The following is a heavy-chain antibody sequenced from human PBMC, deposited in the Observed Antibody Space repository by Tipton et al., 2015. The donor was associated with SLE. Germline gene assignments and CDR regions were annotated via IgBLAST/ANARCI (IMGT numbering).Heavy chain of an antibody. V-gene: IGHV4-4*08. CDR2: IYTSGST. J-gene: IGHJ4*02. D-gene: IGHD6-6*01. CDR1: GFTFSSYE. CDR3: ARGLIAARFDY. Sequence: LRLSCAASGFTFSSYEMNWVRQAPGKGLEWIGRIYTSGSTNYNPSLKSRVTISVDTSKNQFSLKLSSVTAADTAVYYCARGLIAARFDYWGQGTLVTVSS.